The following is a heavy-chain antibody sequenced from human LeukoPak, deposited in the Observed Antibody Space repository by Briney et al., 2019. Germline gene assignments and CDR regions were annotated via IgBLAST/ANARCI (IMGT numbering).Heavy chain of an antibody. Sequence: ASVKVSCKASGYTFTSYDINWVRQATGQGLEWMGWMNPNSGNTGYAQKFQGRVTMTRNTSISTAYMELSSLRSEDTAVYYCARGAPPPYCTSGVCYRNDHYYYYYYMDVWGKGTTVTVSS. CDR3: ARGAPPPYCTSGVCYRNDHYYYYYYMDV. J-gene: IGHJ6*03. CDR2: MNPNSGNT. V-gene: IGHV1-8*01. CDR1: GYTFTSYD. D-gene: IGHD2-8*01.